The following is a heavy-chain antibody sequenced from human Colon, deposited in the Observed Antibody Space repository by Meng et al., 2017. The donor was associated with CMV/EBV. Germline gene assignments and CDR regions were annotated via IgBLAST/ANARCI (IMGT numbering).Heavy chain of an antibody. Sequence: SGFKFNEYTMMWVRQYPGKGPEWVSSISRSSTYIYYADSVKGRFTISRDNAKNSLFLQMNSLRVEDTTIYYCARSDVLADPLNWIDPWGQGTLVTVSS. J-gene: IGHJ5*02. CDR1: GFKFNEYT. CDR2: ISRSSTYI. D-gene: IGHD2-21*01. CDR3: ARSDVLADPLNWIDP. V-gene: IGHV3-21*01.